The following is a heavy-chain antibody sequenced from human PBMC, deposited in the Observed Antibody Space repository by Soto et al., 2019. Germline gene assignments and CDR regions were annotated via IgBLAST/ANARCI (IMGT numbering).Heavy chain of an antibody. D-gene: IGHD3-22*01. V-gene: IGHV3-48*01. CDR2: ISSGSSTI. CDR3: ERAGDSGGYYWFDP. CDR1: GFTFRSYS. Sequence: GGSLRLSCAASGFTFRSYSMNWVRQAPGKGLEWVSYISSGSSTIHYADSVKGRFTISRDNAKNSLFLQMNSLRAEDTAVYHCERAGDSGGYYWFDPWGQGTLVTVSS. J-gene: IGHJ5*02.